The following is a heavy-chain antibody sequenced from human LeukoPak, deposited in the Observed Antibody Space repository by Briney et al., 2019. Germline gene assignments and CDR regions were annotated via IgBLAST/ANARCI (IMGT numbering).Heavy chain of an antibody. CDR1: GFTFSNYD. J-gene: IGHJ4*02. V-gene: IGHV3-21*01. CDR2: ISSSSSYI. D-gene: IGHD3-10*01. CDR3: ARAGKNSPYDY. Sequence: GGSLRLSCAASGFTFSNYDMHWVRQAPGKGLEWVSSISSSSSYIYYADSVKGRFTISRDNAKNSLYLQMNSLRAEDTAVYYCARAGKNSPYDYWGQGTLVTVSS.